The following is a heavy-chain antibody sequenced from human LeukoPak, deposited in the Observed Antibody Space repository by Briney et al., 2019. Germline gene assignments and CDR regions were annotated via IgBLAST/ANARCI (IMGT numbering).Heavy chain of an antibody. V-gene: IGHV1-2*02. J-gene: IGHJ4*02. CDR3: ARGAHYHDSSDGYDH. CDR2: INPNSGGT. Sequence: ASVKVSCKASGYTFTGYYMQCVRQAPGQGLEWMGWINPNSGGTNYAQKFQGRVTMTRDTSIIVYMDLSRLRSDDTAVYYCARGAHYHDSSDGYDHWGQGTLVTVSS. D-gene: IGHD3-22*01. CDR1: GYTFTGYY.